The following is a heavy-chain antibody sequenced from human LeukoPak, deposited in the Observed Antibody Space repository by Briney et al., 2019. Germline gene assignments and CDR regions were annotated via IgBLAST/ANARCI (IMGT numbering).Heavy chain of an antibody. CDR3: ARHGAPGLLRPNWXDP. Sequence: SETLSLTCTVSGGSISSSTYYWGWIRQPPGKGLEWIGSIYYSGSTYYNPSLKSRVTISVDTSKNQFSLKLSSVTAADTAVYYCARHGAPGLLRPNWXDPWXQXTLXTVSX. V-gene: IGHV4-39*01. J-gene: IGHJ5*02. CDR2: IYYSGST. CDR1: GGSISSSTYY. D-gene: IGHD3-22*01.